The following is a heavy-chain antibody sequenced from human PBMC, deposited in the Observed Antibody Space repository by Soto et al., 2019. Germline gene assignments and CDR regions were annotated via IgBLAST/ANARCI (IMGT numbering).Heavy chain of an antibody. CDR1: GYTFTSYG. CDR3: ARTKQWPVRYRTEYFDY. CDR2: ISAYNGNT. V-gene: IGHV1-18*01. D-gene: IGHD6-19*01. J-gene: IGHJ4*02. Sequence: ASVKVSCKASGYTFTSYGISWVRQAPGQGLEWMGWISAYNGNTNYAQKLQGRVTMTTDTSTSTAYMELRSLRSDDTAVYYCARTKQWPVRYRTEYFDYWGQGTLVTVSS.